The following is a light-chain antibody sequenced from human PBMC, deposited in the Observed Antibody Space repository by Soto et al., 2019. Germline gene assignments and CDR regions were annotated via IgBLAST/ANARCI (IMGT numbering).Light chain of an antibody. Sequence: EIVLTQSPGTLSLSPGERATLSCRASQSVSSSYLAWYQQKPGQAPRLLIYGASSRATGIPDRFSGSGSETDFTLPISRLEPEDFAVYYCQQYGSSPRTFGQGTKVDIK. CDR2: GAS. J-gene: IGKJ1*01. CDR1: QSVSSSY. V-gene: IGKV3-20*01. CDR3: QQYGSSPRT.